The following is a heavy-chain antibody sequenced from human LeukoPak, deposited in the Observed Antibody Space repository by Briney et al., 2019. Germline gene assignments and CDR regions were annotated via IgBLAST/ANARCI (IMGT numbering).Heavy chain of an antibody. CDR3: ARDLDYGDYYGMDV. Sequence: GGSLRLSCAASGFTFSSYSMNWVRQAPGKGLEWVSSTSSSSSYIYYADSVKGRFTISRDNAKNSLYLQMNSLRAEDTAVYYCARDLDYGDYYGMDVWGQGTTVTVSS. J-gene: IGHJ6*02. CDR2: TSSSSSYI. D-gene: IGHD4-17*01. CDR1: GFTFSSYS. V-gene: IGHV3-21*01.